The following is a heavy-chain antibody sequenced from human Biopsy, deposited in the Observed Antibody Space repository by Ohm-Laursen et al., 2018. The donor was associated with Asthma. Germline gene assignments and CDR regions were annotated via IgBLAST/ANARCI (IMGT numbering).Heavy chain of an antibody. CDR1: GFTFSNYG. CDR3: VRWRSGYPDHYSDF. CDR2: ISFDGSNK. Sequence: SLRLSCAATGFTFSNYGMHWVRQAPGKGLDWVAVISFDGSNKNYTDSVKGRFTISRDNSKNTLDLQMNSLRGDDTAVYYCVRWRSGYPDHYSDFWGLGTLVTVSS. J-gene: IGHJ4*02. D-gene: IGHD2-21*01. V-gene: IGHV3-30*03.